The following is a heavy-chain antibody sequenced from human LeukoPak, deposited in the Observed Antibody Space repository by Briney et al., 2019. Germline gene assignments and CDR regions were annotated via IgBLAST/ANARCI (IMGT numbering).Heavy chain of an antibody. CDR1: GGTFSSYA. CDR2: IIPIFGTA. Sequence: ASVKVSCKASGGTFSSYAISWVRQAPGQGLEWMGGIIPIFGTANYAQKFQGRVTITTDESTSTAYMELSSLRSEDTAVYYCARVPQVVPAANWFDPWGQGTLVTVSS. D-gene: IGHD2-2*01. J-gene: IGHJ5*02. CDR3: ARVPQVVPAANWFDP. V-gene: IGHV1-69*05.